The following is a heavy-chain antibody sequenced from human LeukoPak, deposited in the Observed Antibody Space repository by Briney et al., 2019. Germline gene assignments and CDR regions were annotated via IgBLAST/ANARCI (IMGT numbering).Heavy chain of an antibody. CDR1: GFTVSRSY. CDR3: GVSSSGYYYYYYMDV. Sequence: GGSLRLSCAAYGFTVSRSYMSWVRQAPGKGLEWVSVIYGTDDTYFADSVKGRFTISRDNSKNTLYLQMNSLRAEDTAVYYCGVSSSGYYYYYYMDVWGKGTTVTVSS. V-gene: IGHV3-66*01. CDR2: IYGTDDT. D-gene: IGHD6-6*01. J-gene: IGHJ6*03.